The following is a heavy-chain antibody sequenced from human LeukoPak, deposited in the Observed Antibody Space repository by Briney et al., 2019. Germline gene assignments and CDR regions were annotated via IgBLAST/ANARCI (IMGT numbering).Heavy chain of an antibody. V-gene: IGHV4-39*07. CDR2: IYYSGST. CDR1: GGSISSSSYY. D-gene: IGHD3-10*01. Sequence: PSETLSLTCTVSGGSISSSSYYWGWIRQPPGKGLEWIGSIYYSGSTYYNPSLKSRVTISVDTSKNQFSLKLSSVTAADTAVYYCARPPGGYEPRGAFDIWGQGTMVTVSS. J-gene: IGHJ3*02. CDR3: ARPPGGYEPRGAFDI.